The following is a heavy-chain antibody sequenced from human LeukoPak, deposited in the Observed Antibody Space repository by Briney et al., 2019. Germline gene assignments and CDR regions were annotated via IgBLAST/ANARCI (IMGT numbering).Heavy chain of an antibody. J-gene: IGHJ4*02. V-gene: IGHV3-21*06. CDR1: GFTFSSYA. Sequence: PGGSLRLSCAASGFTFSSYAMHWVRQAPGKGLEWVSSISSSSSYIYYADSVKGRFTISRDNAKNSLYLQMNSLRAEDTAVYYCARVQPIAAAGLNDYWGQGTLVTVSS. CDR2: ISSSSSYI. D-gene: IGHD6-13*01. CDR3: ARVQPIAAAGLNDY.